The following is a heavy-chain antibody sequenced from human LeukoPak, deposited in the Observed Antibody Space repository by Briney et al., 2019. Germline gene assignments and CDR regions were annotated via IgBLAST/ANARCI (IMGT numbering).Heavy chain of an antibody. CDR1: GYTLTELS. CDR3: ATDWEPTTVAGVAFDI. Sequence: ASVKVSCKVSGYTLTELSMRWVRQAPGKGLEWMGGFDPEDGETIYAQKFQGRVTMTEDTSTDTAYMELSSLRSEDTAVYYCATDWEPTTVAGVAFDIWGQGTMVTVSS. V-gene: IGHV1-24*01. J-gene: IGHJ3*02. D-gene: IGHD4-23*01. CDR2: FDPEDGET.